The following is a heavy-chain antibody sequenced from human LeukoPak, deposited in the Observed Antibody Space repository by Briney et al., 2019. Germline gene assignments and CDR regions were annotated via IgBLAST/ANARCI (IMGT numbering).Heavy chain of an antibody. CDR2: IYYSGNT. CDR1: GGSLSSNY. D-gene: IGHD6-6*01. CDR3: ARRSLVYYFES. Sequence: SETLSLTCTDSGGSLSSNYWSWIRQPPGKGLEWIGYIYYSGNTNYNPSLKSRVTISVDTSKNQFYLKLNSVAAADTAVYYCARRSLVYYFESRGEGDLVTVSS. V-gene: IGHV4-59*08. J-gene: IGHJ4*02.